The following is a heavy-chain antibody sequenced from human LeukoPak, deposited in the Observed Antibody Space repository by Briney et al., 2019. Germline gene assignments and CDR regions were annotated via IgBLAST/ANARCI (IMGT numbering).Heavy chain of an antibody. CDR2: IYYTGAT. V-gene: IGHV4-34*01. CDR3: ARGNILTGYCFDF. CDR1: GGCMTGYY. D-gene: IGHD3-9*01. Sequence: SETLPLTCAVSGGCMTGYYWSWIRQTPGRGLEWVGEIYYTGATSYNPSLKSRATISTDTSKNQFSLRLSSVSAADTAVYYCARGNILTGYCFDFWGQGALVTVSS. J-gene: IGHJ4*02.